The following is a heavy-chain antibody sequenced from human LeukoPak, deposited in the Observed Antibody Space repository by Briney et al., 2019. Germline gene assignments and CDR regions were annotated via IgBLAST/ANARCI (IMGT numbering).Heavy chain of an antibody. CDR3: AKFGRLQKIFDY. Sequence: GGSLRLSCAGSGFTFSSHAMSWVRQAPGKGLEWVSAISGSGGSTYYADSVKGRFTISRDNSKNTLYLQMNSLRAEDTAVYYCAKFGRLQKIFDYWGQGTLVTVSS. D-gene: IGHD4-4*01. V-gene: IGHV3-23*01. J-gene: IGHJ4*02. CDR1: GFTFSSHA. CDR2: ISGSGGST.